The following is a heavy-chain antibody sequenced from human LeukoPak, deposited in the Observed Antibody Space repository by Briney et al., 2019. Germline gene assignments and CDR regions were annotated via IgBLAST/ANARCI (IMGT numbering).Heavy chain of an antibody. CDR3: AKVSEQWLVPNWFDP. J-gene: IGHJ5*02. V-gene: IGHV3-23*01. CDR2: IRGSGASS. D-gene: IGHD6-19*01. Sequence: GGSLRLSCAASGFTFSSYAMSRVRQAPGKGLEWVSAIRGSGASSYYADSVKGRFTISRDNSKNTQYLQMNSLRAEDTAVYYCAKVSEQWLVPNWFDPWGQGTLVTVSS. CDR1: GFTFSSYA.